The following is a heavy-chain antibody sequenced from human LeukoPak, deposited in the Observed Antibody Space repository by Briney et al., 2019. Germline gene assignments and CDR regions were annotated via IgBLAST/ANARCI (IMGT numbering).Heavy chain of an antibody. CDR3: TRHGGSGWYKYFDY. Sequence: GGSPRLSCAASGFTFSGSAMHWVRQASGKGLEWFGRIRSKANSYATAYAASVKGRFTISRDDSKNTAYLQMNSLKTEDTAVYYCTRHGGSGWYKYFDYWGQGTLVTVSS. V-gene: IGHV3-73*01. CDR2: IRSKANSYAT. CDR1: GFTFSGSA. J-gene: IGHJ4*02. D-gene: IGHD6-19*01.